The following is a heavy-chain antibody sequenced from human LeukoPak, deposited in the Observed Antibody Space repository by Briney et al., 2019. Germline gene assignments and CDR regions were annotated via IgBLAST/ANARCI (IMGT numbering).Heavy chain of an antibody. CDR3: AIDAMVTTIDAFDI. CDR2: IYHSGGT. CDR1: GYSISSGYY. V-gene: IGHV4-38-2*02. D-gene: IGHD2-21*02. J-gene: IGHJ3*02. Sequence: PSEPLSLPCTVSGYSISSGYYWGWIRQPPGKGLEWIGSIYHSGGTYYNPSLKSRVTISVDTSKNPFSLKLSTVKAADTAVYYCAIDAMVTTIDAFDIWGQGTMVTVS.